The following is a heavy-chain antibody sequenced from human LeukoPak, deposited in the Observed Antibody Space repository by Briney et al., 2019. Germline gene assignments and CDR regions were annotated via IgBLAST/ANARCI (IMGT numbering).Heavy chain of an antibody. CDR3: AKDLSTWELLLLDAFDI. V-gene: IGHV3-23*01. CDR1: GFTVSSNY. D-gene: IGHD1-26*01. Sequence: GGSLRLSCAASGFTVSSNYMSWVRQAPGKGLEWVSAISGSGGSTYYADSVKGRFTISRDNSKNTLYLQMNSLRAEDTAVYYCAKDLSTWELLLLDAFDIWGQGTMVTVSS. J-gene: IGHJ3*02. CDR2: ISGSGGST.